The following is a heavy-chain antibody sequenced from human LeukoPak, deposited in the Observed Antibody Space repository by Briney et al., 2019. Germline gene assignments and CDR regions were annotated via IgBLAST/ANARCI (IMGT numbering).Heavy chain of an antibody. CDR2: IYYSGST. J-gene: IGHJ4*02. CDR1: GGSFSGYY. CDR3: ARDSGLRPFDY. Sequence: SETLSLTCAVYGGSFSGYYWSWIRQPPGKGLEWIGYIYYSGSTNYNPSLKSRVTISVDTSKNQFSLKLSSVTAADTAVYYCARDSGLRPFDYWGQGTLVTVSS. D-gene: IGHD5-12*01. V-gene: IGHV4-59*01.